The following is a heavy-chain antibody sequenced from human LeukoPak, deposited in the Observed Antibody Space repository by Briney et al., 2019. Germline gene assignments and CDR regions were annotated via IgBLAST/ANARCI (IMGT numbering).Heavy chain of an antibody. CDR3: ARGITAMVTSYFDY. D-gene: IGHD5-18*01. CDR2: IYYSGST. J-gene: IGHJ4*02. CDR1: GGSISTTSYY. Sequence: SETLSLTCTVSGGSISTTSYYWGWIRQPPGKGLECIGNIYYSGSTYYNPSLKSRVTISVDTSKNQFSLKLTSVTAADTAVYYCARGITAMVTSYFDYWGQGTLVTVSS. V-gene: IGHV4-39*07.